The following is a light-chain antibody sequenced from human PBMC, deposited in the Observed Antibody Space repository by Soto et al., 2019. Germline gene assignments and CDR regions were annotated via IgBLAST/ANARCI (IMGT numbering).Light chain of an antibody. CDR1: QDIGFW. J-gene: IGKJ1*01. V-gene: IGKV1-12*01. CDR2: EAS. Sequence: IPMTQSPSSVSASVGDRVIISCRASQDIGFWLAWYQQKPGKPPKLLVYEASFLQSGVPSRFSGSGSGTDFTLTISSLQAEDFATYYCQQANSFPWTFGQGTRVEIK. CDR3: QQANSFPWT.